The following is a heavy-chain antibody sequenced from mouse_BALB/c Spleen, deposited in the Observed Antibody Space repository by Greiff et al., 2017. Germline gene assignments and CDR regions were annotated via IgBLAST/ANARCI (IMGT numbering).Heavy chain of an antibody. CDR2: IYPGNVNT. V-gene: IGHV1S56*01. Sequence: QVQLQQSGPELVKPGASVRISCKASGYTFTSYYIHWVKQRPGQGLEWIGWIYPGNVNTKYNEKFKGKATLTADKSSSTAYMQLSSLTSEDSAVYFCARNYDGSPWFAYWGQGTLVTVSA. D-gene: IGHD2-3*01. CDR1: GYTFTSYY. J-gene: IGHJ3*01. CDR3: ARNYDGSPWFAY.